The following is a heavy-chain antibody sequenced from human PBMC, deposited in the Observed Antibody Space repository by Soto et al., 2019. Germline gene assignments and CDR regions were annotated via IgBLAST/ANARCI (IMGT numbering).Heavy chain of an antibody. V-gene: IGHV1-18*04. J-gene: IGHJ4*02. CDR3: ATEPIYYNDGSGYYPLGH. CDR2: ISAHNGDT. Sequence: ASVKVSCKASGYSFATYGFSWVRQAPGQGLECVGWISAHNGDTHYSQKFQGRVTLTTDTSTNTGYMELRSLTSDDTAVYFCATEPIYYNDGSGYYPLGHWGQGTLVTVSS. CDR1: GYSFATYG. D-gene: IGHD3-22*01.